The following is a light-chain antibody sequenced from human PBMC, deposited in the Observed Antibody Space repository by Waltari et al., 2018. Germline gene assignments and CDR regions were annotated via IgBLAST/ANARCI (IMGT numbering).Light chain of an antibody. CDR1: ASATGRNY. J-gene: IGLJ2*01. CDR3: ATWDESLGAI. Sequence: QSVLTQPASASGPPGQRVTIPCSGGASATGRNYVYWYQQFPGSAPKLLIYKNDQRPSGVPDRFSGSKSGTSASLAISGLRSEDEAEYSCATWDESLGAIFGGGTKLTVV. CDR2: KND. V-gene: IGLV1-47*01.